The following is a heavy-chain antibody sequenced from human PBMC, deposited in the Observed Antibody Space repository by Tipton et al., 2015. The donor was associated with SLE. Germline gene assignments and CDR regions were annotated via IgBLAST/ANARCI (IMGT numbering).Heavy chain of an antibody. D-gene: IGHD1-7*01. Sequence: SLRLSCAASSFTFSSYAMSWVRQAPGKGLQWVSSISGSGSHTSYADSVKGRFTISRDRSNTLYLQMNSLRAEDTALYYCAREARAGTIKRSFDIWGQGTMVTVSS. CDR2: ISGSGSHT. CDR3: AREARAGTIKRSFDI. CDR1: SFTFSSYA. J-gene: IGHJ3*02. V-gene: IGHV3-23*01.